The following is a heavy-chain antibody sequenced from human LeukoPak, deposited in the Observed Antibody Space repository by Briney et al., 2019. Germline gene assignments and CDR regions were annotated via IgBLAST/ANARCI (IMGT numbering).Heavy chain of an antibody. Sequence: SETLSLTCTVSGGSISSSSYYWGWIRQPPGKGLEWIGSIYYSGSTYHNPSLKSRVTISVDTSKNQFSLKLSSVTAADTAVYYCARSPGYCSSTSCYARLHPGFFDYWGQGTLVTVSS. CDR1: GGSISSSSYY. CDR2: IYYSGST. V-gene: IGHV4-39*01. D-gene: IGHD2-2*01. CDR3: ARSPGYCSSTSCYARLHPGFFDY. J-gene: IGHJ4*02.